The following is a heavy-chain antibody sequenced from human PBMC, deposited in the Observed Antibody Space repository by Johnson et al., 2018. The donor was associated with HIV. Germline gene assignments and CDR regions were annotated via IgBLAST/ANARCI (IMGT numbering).Heavy chain of an antibody. D-gene: IGHD2-21*01. CDR1: GFTFSSYW. CDR3: ARAGVVFSTASHDAFDI. J-gene: IGHJ3*02. Sequence: VQLVESGGGVVQPGGSLRLSCAASGFTFSSYWMHWVRQAPGKGLEWVSAISGSGGSTYYADSVKGQFTISRDNSKNTLYLQMNSLRAEDTAVYYCARAGVVFSTASHDAFDIWGQGTMVTVSS. CDR2: ISGSGGST. V-gene: IGHV3-23*04.